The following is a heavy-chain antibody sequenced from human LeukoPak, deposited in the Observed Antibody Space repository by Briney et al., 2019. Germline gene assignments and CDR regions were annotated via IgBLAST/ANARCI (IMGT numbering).Heavy chain of an antibody. V-gene: IGHV3-13*01. Sequence: GGSLRLSCAASGFTFIDYDMHWVRQVIGKGLEWVSAIGIRGDTHYSGSVKGRFTISRENAESSLYLQMNSLRAEDTAVYYCARGRIQVSGIDECFYWGQDTLVTV. CDR1: GFTFIDYD. CDR2: IGIRGDT. CDR3: ARGRIQVSGIDECFY. J-gene: IGHJ4*02. D-gene: IGHD6-19*01.